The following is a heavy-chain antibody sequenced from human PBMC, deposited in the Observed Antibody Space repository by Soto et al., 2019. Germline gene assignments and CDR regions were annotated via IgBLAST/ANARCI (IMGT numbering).Heavy chain of an antibody. CDR3: VTCGGVAAPDCFYYGMDV. J-gene: IGHJ6*02. D-gene: IGHD6-25*01. CDR2: ISSTGGSA. CDR1: GLTFSNYA. V-gene: IGHV3-23*01. Sequence: GGSLRLSCVASGLTFSNYALSWVRQAPGRGLEWVSGISSTGGSAYYADSVKGRFTASRDNSKNTLYLQMNSLRAEDTAVYYCVTCGGVAAPDCFYYGMDVWGQGTTVTVSS.